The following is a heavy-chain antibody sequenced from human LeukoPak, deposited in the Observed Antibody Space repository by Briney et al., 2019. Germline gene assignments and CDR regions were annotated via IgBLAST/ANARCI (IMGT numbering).Heavy chain of an antibody. Sequence: PSPTLSLTCTVSGASISSYCWSWIRQPPGKGLEWIGYIYYSGSTHYNPSLRSRVTMSVDTSKNQFSLRLTSVTAADTALYYCASGPYPAAGTDHQFDYWGQGTLVTVSS. V-gene: IGHV4-59*01. D-gene: IGHD6-13*01. CDR2: IYYSGST. CDR1: GASISSYC. J-gene: IGHJ4*02. CDR3: ASGPYPAAGTDHQFDY.